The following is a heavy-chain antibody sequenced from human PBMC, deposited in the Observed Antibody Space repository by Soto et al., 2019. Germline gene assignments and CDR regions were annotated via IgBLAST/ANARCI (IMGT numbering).Heavy chain of an antibody. V-gene: IGHV3-21*01. CDR3: ARDEQQLDHYSYYGMDV. CDR2: ISSSSSYI. D-gene: IGHD6-13*01. J-gene: IGHJ6*02. Sequence: EVQLVESGGGLVKPGGSLRLSCAASGFTFSSYSMNWVRQAPGKGLEWVSSISSSSSYIYYADSVKGRFTISRDNAKNSLYLQMNSLRAEDTAVYYCARDEQQLDHYSYYGMDVWGQGTTVTVSS. CDR1: GFTFSSYS.